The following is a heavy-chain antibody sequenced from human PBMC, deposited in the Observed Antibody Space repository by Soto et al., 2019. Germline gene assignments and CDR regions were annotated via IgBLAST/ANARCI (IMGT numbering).Heavy chain of an antibody. J-gene: IGHJ4*02. D-gene: IGHD1-26*01. CDR3: ARDVGAVFGFDF. V-gene: IGHV4-59*01. CDR1: GGSISSYY. Sequence: QVQLQESGPGLLKPSETLSLTCTVSGGSISSYYWSWIRQPPGKGLEWIGYIYYSGTIYYNPSLKSRVTISVDTSKNHFSLKLSSVTAADTAVYSCARDVGAVFGFDFWGQGSLVTVSS. CDR2: IYYSGTI.